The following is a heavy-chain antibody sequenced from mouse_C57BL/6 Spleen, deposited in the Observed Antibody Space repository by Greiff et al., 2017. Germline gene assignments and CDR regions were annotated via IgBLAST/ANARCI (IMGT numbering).Heavy chain of an antibody. D-gene: IGHD2-1*01. V-gene: IGHV1-64*01. Sequence: QVQLQQPGAELVKPGASVKLSCKASGYTFTSYWMHWVKQRPGQGLEWIGMLHPNSGSTNYNEKFKGKATLTADKSSSTAYMELRSLTSEDSAVYFCAREDYGNYYFDYWGQGTTLTVSS. J-gene: IGHJ2*01. CDR3: AREDYGNYYFDY. CDR1: GYTFTSYW. CDR2: LHPNSGST.